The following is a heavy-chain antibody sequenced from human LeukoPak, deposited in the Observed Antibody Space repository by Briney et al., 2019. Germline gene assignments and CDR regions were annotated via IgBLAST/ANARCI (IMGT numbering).Heavy chain of an antibody. CDR3: ARDTNLEWLSPGAFDI. V-gene: IGHV3-30-3*01. CDR2: ISYDGSNK. CDR1: GFTFSSYA. D-gene: IGHD3-3*01. J-gene: IGHJ3*02. Sequence: PGGSLRLSCAASGFTFSSYAMHWVRQAPGKGLEWVAVISYDGSNKYYADSVKGRFTISRDNSKNTLYLQMNSLRAEDTAVYYCARDTNLEWLSPGAFDIWGQGTMVTVSS.